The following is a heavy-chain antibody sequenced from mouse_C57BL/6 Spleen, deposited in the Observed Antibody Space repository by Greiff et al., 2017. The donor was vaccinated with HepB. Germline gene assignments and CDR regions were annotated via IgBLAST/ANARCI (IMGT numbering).Heavy chain of an antibody. CDR2: INPSNGGT. CDR3: ARGNSLLLRLDY. V-gene: IGHV1-53*01. Sequence: VQLQQSGTELVKPGASVKLSCKASGYTFTSYWMHWVKQRPGQGLEWIGNINPSNGGTNYNEKFKSKATLTVDKSSSTAYMQLSSLTSEDSAVYYWARGNSLLLRLDYWGQGTTLTVSS. J-gene: IGHJ2*01. D-gene: IGHD1-1*01. CDR1: GYTFTSYW.